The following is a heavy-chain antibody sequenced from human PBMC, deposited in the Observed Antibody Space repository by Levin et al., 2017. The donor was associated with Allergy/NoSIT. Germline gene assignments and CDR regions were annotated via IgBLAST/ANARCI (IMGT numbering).Heavy chain of an antibody. J-gene: IGHJ4*02. Sequence: SPTLSLTCAISGDSVSSTSAAWNWIRQSPSRGLEWLGRTYYRSKWYNDYAVSVKSRITINPDTSKNQFSLQLNSVTPEDTAVYYCARGYQYGDYVWTMYFDYWGQGTLVTVSS. V-gene: IGHV6-1*01. CDR3: ARGYQYGDYVWTMYFDY. D-gene: IGHD3-16*01. CDR1: GDSVSSTSAA. CDR2: TYYRSKWYN.